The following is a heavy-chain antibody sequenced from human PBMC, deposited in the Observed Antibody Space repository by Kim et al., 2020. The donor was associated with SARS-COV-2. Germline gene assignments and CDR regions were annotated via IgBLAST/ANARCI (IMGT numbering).Heavy chain of an antibody. D-gene: IGHD3-10*01. V-gene: IGHV3-30*04. CDR2: ISYDGSNK. J-gene: IGHJ4*02. CDR3: ARGWPTGSYYNNLLGY. CDR1: GFTFSSYA. Sequence: GGSLRLSCAASGFTFSSYAMHWVRQAPGKGLEWVAVISYDGSNKYYADSVKGRFTISRDNSKNTLYLQMNSLRAEDTAVYYCARGWPTGSYYNNLLGYWGQGTLVTVSS.